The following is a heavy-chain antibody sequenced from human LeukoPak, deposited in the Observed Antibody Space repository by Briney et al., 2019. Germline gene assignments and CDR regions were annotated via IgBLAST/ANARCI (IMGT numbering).Heavy chain of an antibody. D-gene: IGHD6-13*01. CDR2: INAGNGNT. J-gene: IGHJ4*02. Sequence: ASVKVSCKASGYTFTSYAMHWVRQAPGQRLEWMGWINAGNGNTKYSQKFQGRVTITRDTSASTAYMEPSSLRSEDTAVYYCARALSYSSSWYAFDYWGQGTLVTVSS. V-gene: IGHV1-3*01. CDR1: GYTFTSYA. CDR3: ARALSYSSSWYAFDY.